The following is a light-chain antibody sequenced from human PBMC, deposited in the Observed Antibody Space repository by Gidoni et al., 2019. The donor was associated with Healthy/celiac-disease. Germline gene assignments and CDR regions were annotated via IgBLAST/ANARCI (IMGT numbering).Light chain of an antibody. CDR3: KQYNSYPYT. Sequence: DIQMTQSPSTLSASVGDIVTITCRASQSISSWLAWYQQKPGKAPKLLIYDASSLESGVPSRFSGSGSGTELTLNISSLQPDDFATYYCKQYNSYPYTFGQGTKLEIK. CDR2: DAS. J-gene: IGKJ2*01. V-gene: IGKV1-5*01. CDR1: QSISSW.